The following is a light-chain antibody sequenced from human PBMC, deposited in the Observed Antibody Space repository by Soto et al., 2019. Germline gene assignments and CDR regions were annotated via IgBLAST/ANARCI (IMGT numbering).Light chain of an antibody. J-gene: IGLJ3*02. CDR1: SGHSSYA. CDR2: LNSDGSH. CDR3: QTWGTGYWV. V-gene: IGLV4-69*01. Sequence: QLVLTQSPSASASLGASVKLTCTLSSGHSSYAIAWYQQQPEKGPRYLMKLNSDGSHSKGDGIPDRFSGSSSGAERYLTISSHQTDDDADYYYQTWGTGYWVFGVGTNLTVL.